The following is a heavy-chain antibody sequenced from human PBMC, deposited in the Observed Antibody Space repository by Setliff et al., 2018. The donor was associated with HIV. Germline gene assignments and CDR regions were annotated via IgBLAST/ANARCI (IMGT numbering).Heavy chain of an antibody. CDR3: ARLTTTYYYDSSAYYHPV. CDR1: GGSFSGYY. Sequence: LSLTCAVYGGSFSGYYWSRIRQPPGKGLEWIGEINHSGSTNYNPSLKSRVTISVDTSKNQFSLKLSSVTAADTAVFYCARLTTTYYYDSSAYYHPVWGQGTLVTVSS. D-gene: IGHD3-22*01. V-gene: IGHV4-34*01. CDR2: INHSGST. J-gene: IGHJ4*02.